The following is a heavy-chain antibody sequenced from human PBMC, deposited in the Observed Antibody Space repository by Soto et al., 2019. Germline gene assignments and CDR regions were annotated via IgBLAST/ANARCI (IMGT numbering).Heavy chain of an antibody. J-gene: IGHJ4*02. CDR1: GYTFTSYG. V-gene: IGHV1-18*01. CDR2: ISAYNGNT. D-gene: IGHD6-13*01. CDR3: ARGRQQQLAQSAYFDY. Sequence: ASVKVSCKASGYTFTSYGISWVRQAPGQGLEWMGWISAYNGNTNYAQKLQGRVTMTTDTSTSTAYMELRSLRSDDTAVFYCARGRQQQLAQSAYFDYWGQGTLVTVSS.